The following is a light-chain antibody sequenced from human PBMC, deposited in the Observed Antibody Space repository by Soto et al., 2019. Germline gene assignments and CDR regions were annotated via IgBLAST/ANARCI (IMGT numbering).Light chain of an antibody. Sequence: EVVLTQSPGTLSLSPGERATLSCRASQSVSSTYLAWYQQKPGQAPRLLISGASSRATGIQDRFSGSGSGTYFTLTISRLERDDFAVYYCQQYGSSPLTFGGWNKVEIK. CDR1: QSVSSTY. CDR3: QQYGSSPLT. J-gene: IGKJ4*01. CDR2: GAS. V-gene: IGKV3-20*01.